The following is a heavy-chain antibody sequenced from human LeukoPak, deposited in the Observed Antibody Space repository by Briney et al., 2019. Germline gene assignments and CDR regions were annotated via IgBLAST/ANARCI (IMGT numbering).Heavy chain of an antibody. Sequence: PGGSLRLSCAASGFTFSSYSMNWVRQAPGKGLEWVSSISSSSSYIYYADSVKGRFTISRDNAKNSLYLQMNSLRAEDTAVYYCARMISPRLRYMDVWGKGTTVTVSS. CDR3: ARMISPRLRYMDV. D-gene: IGHD3-16*01. CDR2: ISSSSSYI. V-gene: IGHV3-21*01. J-gene: IGHJ6*03. CDR1: GFTFSSYS.